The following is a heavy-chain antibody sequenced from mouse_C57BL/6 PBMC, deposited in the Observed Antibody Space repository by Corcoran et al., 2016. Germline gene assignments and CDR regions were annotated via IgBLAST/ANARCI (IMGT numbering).Heavy chain of an antibody. J-gene: IGHJ3*01. CDR1: GYTFNDYY. D-gene: IGHD1-1*01. V-gene: IGHV1-26*01. Sequence: EVKLQQSGPELVKPGASVKISCKDSGYTFNDYYMNWVKQSHGKSLELIGDINPNNGGTSYNQKLKGQATLTVDKSSSTSEMELRSLTSGDSAVYYCSRALYCSSSLFAYWGQGTLVTVSA. CDR2: INPNNGGT. CDR3: SRALYCSSSLFAY.